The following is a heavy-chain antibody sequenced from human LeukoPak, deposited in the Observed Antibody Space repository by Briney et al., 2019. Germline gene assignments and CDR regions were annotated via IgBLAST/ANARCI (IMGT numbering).Heavy chain of an antibody. V-gene: IGHV3-23*01. J-gene: IGHJ4*02. CDR1: GFTFSSYA. CDR3: VKDGWGIVVVVAVPN. Sequence: GGSLRLSCAASGFTFSSYAMSWVRQAPGKGLEWVSAISGSGGSTYYADSVKGRFTISRDNSKNTLYLQMNSLRAEDTAVYYCVKDGWGIVVVVAVPNRGQGTLVTVSS. CDR2: ISGSGGST. D-gene: IGHD2-15*01.